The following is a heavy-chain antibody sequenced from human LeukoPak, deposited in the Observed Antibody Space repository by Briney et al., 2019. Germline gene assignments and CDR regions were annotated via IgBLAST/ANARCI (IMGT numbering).Heavy chain of an antibody. CDR2: FSGSGGST. CDR3: ARSGLSRFGF. J-gene: IGHJ4*02. Sequence: GGSLRLSCAASGFIFSNYAMSWVRQAPGKGLQWVSAFSGSGGSTYYADSVKGRFTISRDNSRNTLYPQMNSLRAEDTAVYYCARSGLSRFGFWGQGTLVTVSS. V-gene: IGHV3-23*01. CDR1: GFIFSNYA. D-gene: IGHD2/OR15-2a*01.